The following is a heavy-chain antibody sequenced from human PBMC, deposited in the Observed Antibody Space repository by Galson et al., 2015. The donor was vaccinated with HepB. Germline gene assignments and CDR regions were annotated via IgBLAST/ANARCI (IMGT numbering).Heavy chain of an antibody. V-gene: IGHV3-23*01. J-gene: IGHJ6*02. D-gene: IGHD3-16*01. CDR2: ISGTGART. Sequence: SLRLSCAGSGLTFSDYAVNWVRQAPGKGLEWVSRISGTGARTKDADAVKGRFTISRDNSKNTVSLQMSGLRAEDTGIYYCAREGLLWGWQGFSFYYFGMDVWGQGTTVIVSS. CDR1: GLTFSDYA. CDR3: AREGLLWGWQGFSFYYFGMDV.